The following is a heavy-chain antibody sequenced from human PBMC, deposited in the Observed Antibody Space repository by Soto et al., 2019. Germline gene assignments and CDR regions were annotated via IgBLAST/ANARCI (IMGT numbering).Heavy chain of an antibody. D-gene: IGHD1-26*01. CDR1: GGTFSSYA. CDR3: ARDRLRELLGAVGYYYYGMDV. CDR2: IITIFGTA. Sequence: EASVKVSCKASGGTFSSYAISWVRQAPGQGLEWMGGIITIFGTANYAQKFQGRVTITADESTSTAYMELSSLRSEDTAVYYFARDRLRELLGAVGYYYYGMDVWGQGTTVTVS. V-gene: IGHV1-69*13. J-gene: IGHJ6*02.